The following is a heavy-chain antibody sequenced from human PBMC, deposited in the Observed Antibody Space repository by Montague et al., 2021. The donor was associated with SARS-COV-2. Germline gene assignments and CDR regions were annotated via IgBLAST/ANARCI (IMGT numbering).Heavy chain of an antibody. CDR3: ARGLYNWNYEHWFDT. CDR1: GDSISSSSYY. Sequence: SETLSLTCTASGDSISSSSYYWGWIRRPPGKGLEWIGHISYHGNTXYNPSLKSRVTISIDTSTNQFSLKLHSVTAADTAVYFCARGLYNWNYEHWFDTWGQGTLVTVSS. J-gene: IGHJ5*02. D-gene: IGHD1-7*01. V-gene: IGHV4-39*01. CDR2: ISYHGNT.